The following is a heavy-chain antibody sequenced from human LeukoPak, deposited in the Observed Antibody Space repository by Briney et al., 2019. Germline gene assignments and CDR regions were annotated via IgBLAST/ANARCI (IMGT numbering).Heavy chain of an antibody. D-gene: IGHD3-22*01. CDR2: ISWNSGSI. Sequence: GRSLRLSCAASGFTFDDYAMHRVRQAPGKGLEWVSGISWNSGSIGYADSVKGRFTISRDNAKSSLYLQMNSLRAEDTALYYCAKVDYDSSGYPHFDYWGQGTLVTVSS. J-gene: IGHJ4*02. CDR3: AKVDYDSSGYPHFDY. CDR1: GFTFDDYA. V-gene: IGHV3-9*01.